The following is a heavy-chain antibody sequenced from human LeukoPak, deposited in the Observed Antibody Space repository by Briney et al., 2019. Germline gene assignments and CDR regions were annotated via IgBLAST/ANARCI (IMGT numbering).Heavy chain of an antibody. CDR3: AREQWLVPDGFDY. J-gene: IGHJ4*02. D-gene: IGHD6-19*01. CDR2: TYYRSKWYN. Sequence: SQTLSLTCAISGDSVSSNSAACNWIRQSPSRGLEWLGRTYYRSKWYNDYAVSVKSRININPDTSKNKFSLQLNSVTPEDTAVYYCAREQWLVPDGFDYWGQGTLVTVSS. V-gene: IGHV6-1*01. CDR1: GDSVSSNSAA.